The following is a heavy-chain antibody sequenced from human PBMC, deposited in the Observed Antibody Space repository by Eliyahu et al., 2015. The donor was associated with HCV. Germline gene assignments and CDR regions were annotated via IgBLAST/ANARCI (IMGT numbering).Heavy chain of an antibody. CDR1: GFTFSSYA. CDR2: ISGSGDST. CDR3: AKDNSHTEFPIWVFDS. D-gene: IGHD3-16*01. Sequence: EVQLLESGGGLVQPGGSLRLSCAASGFTFSSYAMNWVRQAPGKGLEWVSGISGSGDSTYFADSVKGRFTISRDNSKNTLYLQMKSLRAEDTAPYYCAKDNSHTEFPIWVFDSWGQGTLVTVSS. V-gene: IGHV3-23*01. J-gene: IGHJ4*02.